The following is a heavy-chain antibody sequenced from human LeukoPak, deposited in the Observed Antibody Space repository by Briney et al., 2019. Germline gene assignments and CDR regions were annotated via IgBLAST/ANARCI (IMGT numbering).Heavy chain of an antibody. CDR3: AKDVGKWESLHFFDY. D-gene: IGHD1-26*01. J-gene: IGHJ4*01. V-gene: IGHV3-23*01. CDR2: ISGSGAST. Sequence: GGSLRLSCLTSGFTLSTNAMSWVRQAPGKGLEWISGISGSGASTYYADSVKGRFTISRDDSRNTLYLQMNSLRGDDTAVYYCAKDVGKWESLHFFDYWGQEPWSPSPQ. CDR1: GFTLSTNA.